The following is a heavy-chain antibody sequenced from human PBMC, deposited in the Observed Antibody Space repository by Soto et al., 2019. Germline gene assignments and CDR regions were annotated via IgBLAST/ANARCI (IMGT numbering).Heavy chain of an antibody. CDR2: ISGSGGST. V-gene: IGHV3-23*01. D-gene: IGHD4-17*01. CDR3: AKSDYGDYYY. Sequence: GGSLRLSCAASGFTFSSYAMSWVRQAPGKGLEWVSAISGSGGSTYYADSVKCRFTIFRDNSKNTLYLQMNSLRAEDTAVYYCAKSDYGDYYYWGQGTLVTVSS. J-gene: IGHJ4*02. CDR1: GFTFSSYA.